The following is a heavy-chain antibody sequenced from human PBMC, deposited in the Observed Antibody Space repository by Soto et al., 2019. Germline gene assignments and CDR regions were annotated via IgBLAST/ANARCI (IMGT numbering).Heavy chain of an antibody. V-gene: IGHV4-31*03. CDR3: AGIYSGSPGGTLRY. Sequence: QVQLQESGPGLVKPSQTLSLTCTVSGGSISSGGYYWSWIRQHPGKGLEWIGYIYYSGSTYYNPSLKGRVTISVDTPXNQFSRKLSSVTAADTAVYYCAGIYSGSPGGTLRYWGQGTLVTVSS. D-gene: IGHD1-26*01. CDR1: GGSISSGGYY. CDR2: IYYSGST. J-gene: IGHJ4*02.